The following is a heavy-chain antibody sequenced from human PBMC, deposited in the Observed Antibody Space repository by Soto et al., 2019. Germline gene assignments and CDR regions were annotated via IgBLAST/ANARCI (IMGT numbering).Heavy chain of an antibody. J-gene: IGHJ4*02. CDR2: ISGSGYTT. CDR3: GCRYYDGSGYDY. Sequence: PGGSLRLSCAASGFSITNYAMSWVRQAPGKGLEWVSGISGSGYTTSYADSVKGRLTISRDDSQNTLSLQMQGLRAEDTAIYYCGCRYYDGSGYDYWGQGTLVTVSS. V-gene: IGHV3-23*01. D-gene: IGHD3-22*01. CDR1: GFSITNYA.